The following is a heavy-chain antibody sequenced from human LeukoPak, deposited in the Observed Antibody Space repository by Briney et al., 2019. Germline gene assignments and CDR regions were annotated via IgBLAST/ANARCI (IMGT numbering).Heavy chain of an antibody. Sequence: SETLSLTCTVPGGSISSSSYYWGWIRQPPGKGLEWIGSIYYSGSTYYNPSLKSRVTISVDTSKNQFSLKLSSVTAADTAVYYCARHSFPYYYDSSGENWFDPWGQGTLVTVSS. J-gene: IGHJ5*02. CDR3: ARHSFPYYYDSSGENWFDP. CDR2: IYYSGST. V-gene: IGHV4-39*01. CDR1: GGSISSSSYY. D-gene: IGHD3-22*01.